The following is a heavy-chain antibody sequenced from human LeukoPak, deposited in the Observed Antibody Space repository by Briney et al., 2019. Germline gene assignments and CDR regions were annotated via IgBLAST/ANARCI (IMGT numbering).Heavy chain of an antibody. V-gene: IGHV4-39*01. D-gene: IGHD2-8*01. CDR1: GGSISSSTYY. CDR3: ARNVSAGYFDY. Sequence: PSETLSLTCTVSGGSISSSTYYWGWIRQPPGKGLECIGGIYYSGTTYYNPSPKSRVTISVDTSKNQFSLRLSSVTAADTAVYYCARNVSAGYFDYWGRGTLVTVSS. CDR2: IYYSGTT. J-gene: IGHJ4*02.